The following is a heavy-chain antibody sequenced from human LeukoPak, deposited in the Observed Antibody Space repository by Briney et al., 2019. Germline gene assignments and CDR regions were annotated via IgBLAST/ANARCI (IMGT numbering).Heavy chain of an antibody. Sequence: PSETLSLTCAVYGGSFSGYYWSWIRQPPGEGLEWIGEINHSGSTNYNPSLKSRVTISVDTSKNQFSLKLSSVTAADTAVYYCARRVPSAGRFDPWGQGTLVTVSS. J-gene: IGHJ5*02. V-gene: IGHV4-34*01. D-gene: IGHD2-15*01. CDR3: ARRVPSAGRFDP. CDR2: INHSGST. CDR1: GGSFSGYY.